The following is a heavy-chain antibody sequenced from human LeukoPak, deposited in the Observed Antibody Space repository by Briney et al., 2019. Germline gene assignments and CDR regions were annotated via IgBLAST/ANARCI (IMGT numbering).Heavy chain of an antibody. D-gene: IGHD5-18*01. Sequence: ASVKVSCKASGYTFTSYGISWVRQAPGLGLEWMGWISTYHGNTNYAQKLQGRVTITADKSTSTAYMELSSLRSEDTAGYYCASEGPSTGMETGGGDYWGQGTLVTVSS. CDR3: ASEGPSTGMETGGGDY. CDR2: ISTYHGNT. CDR1: GYTFTSYG. V-gene: IGHV1-18*01. J-gene: IGHJ4*02.